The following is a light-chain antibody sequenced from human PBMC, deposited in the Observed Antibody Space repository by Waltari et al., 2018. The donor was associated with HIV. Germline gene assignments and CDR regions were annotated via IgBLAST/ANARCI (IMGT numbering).Light chain of an antibody. Sequence: IVMTQSPATLSVSPGERATLSCRASQSVNTNLAWYQQKPGQAPRLLIDDVSTRATGIPARFSGSGSGTEFTLTISSLQSEDFAIYYCQQYNNWLTFGGGTKVEIK. CDR2: DVS. CDR3: QQYNNWLT. CDR1: QSVNTN. J-gene: IGKJ4*01. V-gene: IGKV3-15*01.